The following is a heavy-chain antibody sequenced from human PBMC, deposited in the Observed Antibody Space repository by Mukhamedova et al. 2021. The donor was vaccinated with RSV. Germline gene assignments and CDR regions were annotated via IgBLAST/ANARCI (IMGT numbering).Heavy chain of an antibody. J-gene: IGHJ4*02. CDR2: ISYDGSNK. D-gene: IGHD1-14*01. V-gene: IGHV3-30-3*01. CDR3: SSSAPNWNHFWYFDY. Sequence: VRQAPGKGLEWVAVISYDGSNKYYAYSLKGRFTISRDNSKNTLYLQMNSLRAEDTAVYFCSSSAPNWNHFWYFDYWGQGTLVTV.